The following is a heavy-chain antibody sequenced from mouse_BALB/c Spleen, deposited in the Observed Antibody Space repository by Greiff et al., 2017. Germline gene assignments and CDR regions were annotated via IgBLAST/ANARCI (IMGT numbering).Heavy chain of an antibody. Sequence: VKLMESGAELVRPGTSVKISCKASGYTFTNYWLGWVKQRPGHGLEWIGDIYPGGGYTNYNEKFKGKATLTADTSSSTAYMQLSSLTSEDSAVYFCARRENYYGSYWYFDVWGAGTTVTVSS. CDR1: GYTFTNYW. J-gene: IGHJ1*01. CDR3: ARRENYYGSYWYFDV. V-gene: IGHV1-63*02. CDR2: IYPGGGYT. D-gene: IGHD1-1*01.